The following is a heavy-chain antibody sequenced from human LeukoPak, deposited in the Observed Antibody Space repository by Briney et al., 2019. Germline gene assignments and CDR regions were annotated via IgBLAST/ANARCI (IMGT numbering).Heavy chain of an antibody. D-gene: IGHD2-8*01. J-gene: IGHJ5*02. CDR3: ARDGWSLGP. V-gene: IGHV1-18*01. CDR1: GYTFASYG. Sequence: GAPVKVSCKASGYTFASYGVSWVRQAPGQGPEWMAWISVYSGNTEYAQKFQDRVTLTADTSTSTVFMELRSLTSDDTAIYYCARDGWSLGPWGQGTLVTVSS. CDR2: ISVYSGNT.